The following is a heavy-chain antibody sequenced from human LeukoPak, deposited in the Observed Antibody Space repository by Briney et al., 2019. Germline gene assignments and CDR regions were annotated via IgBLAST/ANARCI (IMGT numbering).Heavy chain of an antibody. CDR2: INHSGST. V-gene: IGHV4-34*01. Sequence: SETLSLTCAVYGGSFSGYYWSWIRQPPGKGLEWIGEINHSGSTNYNPSLKSRVTISVDTSKNQFSLKPSSVTAADTAVYYCAGGFFGFAPWGQGTLVTVSS. J-gene: IGHJ5*02. CDR3: AGGFFGFAP. D-gene: IGHD3-3*01. CDR1: GGSFSGYY.